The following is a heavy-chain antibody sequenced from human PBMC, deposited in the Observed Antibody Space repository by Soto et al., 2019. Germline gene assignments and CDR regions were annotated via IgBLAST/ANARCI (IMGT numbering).Heavy chain of an antibody. V-gene: IGHV3-7*04. D-gene: IGHD7-27*01. CDR3: ARDPPG. J-gene: IGHJ4*02. CDR1: GFTFSGYW. Sequence: HPGGSLRLSCVVSGFTFSGYWMSWVRQAPGKGLEWVANINQDGSEKYYVDSVKGRFTISRDNTKNSLFLQMNSLRAEDTAVYFCARDPPGWRQGTLVTVSS. CDR2: INQDGSEK.